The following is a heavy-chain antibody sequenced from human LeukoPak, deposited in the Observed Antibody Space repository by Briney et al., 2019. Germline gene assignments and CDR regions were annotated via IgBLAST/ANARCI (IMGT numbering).Heavy chain of an antibody. J-gene: IGHJ5*02. CDR1: GYTFTSYG. D-gene: IGHD4-11*01. V-gene: IGHV1-18*01. CDR2: ISAYNGNT. Sequence: ASVKVSCKASGYTFTSYGISWVRQAPGQGLEWMGWISAYNGNTNYAQKLQGRVTMTTDTSTSTAYMELRSLRSDDTAVYYCARVLYYSNYNWFDPWGQGTLVTVSS. CDR3: ARVLYYSNYNWFDP.